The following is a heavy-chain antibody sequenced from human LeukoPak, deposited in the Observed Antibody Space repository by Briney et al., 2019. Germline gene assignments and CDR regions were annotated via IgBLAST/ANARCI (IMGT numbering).Heavy chain of an antibody. CDR1: RFTFSSYT. D-gene: IGHD6-13*01. V-gene: IGHV3-30*04. J-gene: IGHJ4*02. Sequence: GGSLRLSCVASRFTFSSYTMHWVRQAPGKGLEWVAVISYDGNNKYYADSVKGRFTVSRDNSKNTLYLEMNSLRADDTAVYYCAKVGSSWDFDYWGQGTLVAVSS. CDR3: AKVGSSWDFDY. CDR2: ISYDGNNK.